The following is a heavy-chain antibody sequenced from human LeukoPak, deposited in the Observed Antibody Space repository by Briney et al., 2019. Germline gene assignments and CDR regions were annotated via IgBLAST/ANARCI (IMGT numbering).Heavy chain of an antibody. CDR1: GFTFSGSA. CDR3: TRHGNSGYYMVDV. D-gene: IGHD5-12*01. CDR2: IRSKANSYAT. J-gene: IGHJ6*04. Sequence: GGSLRLSCAASGFTFSGSAMHWVRQASGKGLEWVGRIRSKANSYATAYAASVKGRFTISRDDSKNTAYLQMNSLKTEDTAVYYCTRHGNSGYYMVDVWGKGTTVTVSS. V-gene: IGHV3-73*01.